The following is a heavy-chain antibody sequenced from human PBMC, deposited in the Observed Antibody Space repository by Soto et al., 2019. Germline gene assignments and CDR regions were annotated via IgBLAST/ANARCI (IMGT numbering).Heavy chain of an antibody. CDR1: GFICSSYD. CDR3: AKATATGGGAFEI. CDR2: ILVGGST. V-gene: IGHV3-23*01. Sequence: GGSLRLSCAVSGFICSSYDMSWVRQAPGKGLEWVSTILVGGSTHYEDSVRGRFTISRDTSKNTVYLQMSSLTAGDTAVYYCAKATATGGGAFEICGQGTMVTGSS. D-gene: IGHD2-8*02. J-gene: IGHJ3*02.